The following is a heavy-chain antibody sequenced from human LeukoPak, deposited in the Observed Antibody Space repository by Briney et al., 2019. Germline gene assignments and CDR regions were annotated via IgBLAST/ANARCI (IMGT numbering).Heavy chain of an antibody. D-gene: IGHD4-11*01. Sequence: PSETLSLTCTVSGGSISSYYWSWIRQPPGKGLEWIGYIYYSGSTNYNPSLKSRVTISVDTSKNQFSLKLSSVTAADTAVYYCARAEYSNYETFDYWGQGTLGTVSS. J-gene: IGHJ4*02. CDR1: GGSISSYY. CDR2: IYYSGST. CDR3: ARAEYSNYETFDY. V-gene: IGHV4-59*01.